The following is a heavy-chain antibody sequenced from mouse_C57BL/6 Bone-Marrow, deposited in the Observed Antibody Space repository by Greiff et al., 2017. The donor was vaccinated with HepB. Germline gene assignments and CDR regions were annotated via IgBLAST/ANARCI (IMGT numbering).Heavy chain of an antibody. CDR1: GFTFSDFY. V-gene: IGHV7-1*01. D-gene: IGHD2-2*01. J-gene: IGHJ4*01. CDR3: ARDASGLGYEIYYAMDY. Sequence: EVKVVESGGGLVQSGRSLRLSCATSGFTFSDFYMEWVRQAPGKGLEWIAASRNKANDYTTEYSASVKGRFIVSRDTSQSILYLQMNALRAEDTAIYYCARDASGLGYEIYYAMDYWGQGTSVTVSS. CDR2: SRNKANDYTT.